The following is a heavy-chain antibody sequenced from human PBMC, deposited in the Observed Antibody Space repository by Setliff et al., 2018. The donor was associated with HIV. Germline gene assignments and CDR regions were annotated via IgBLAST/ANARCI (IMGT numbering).Heavy chain of an antibody. Sequence: KTSETLSLTCAVYGGSLTDYDWTWIRQTPAKGLEWIGEISHSGRTNYNPSLKTRLIISRDTSKNQFSLRLSSATVADTAIYYCARGFEGYCSGASYHWFDSWGQGTQVTVSS. D-gene: IGHD2-15*01. V-gene: IGHV4-34*01. CDR3: ARGFEGYCSGASYHWFDS. CDR2: ISHSGRT. J-gene: IGHJ5*01. CDR1: GGSLTDYD.